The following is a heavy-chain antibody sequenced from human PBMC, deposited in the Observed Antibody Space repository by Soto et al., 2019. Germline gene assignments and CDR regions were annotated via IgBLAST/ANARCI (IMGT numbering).Heavy chain of an antibody. J-gene: IGHJ6*02. CDR2: ISYDGSNK. D-gene: IGHD3-22*01. V-gene: IGHV3-30-3*01. Sequence: PGGSLRLSCAASGFTLSSYAMHWVRQAPGKGLEWVAVISYDGSNKYYADSVKGRFTISRDNSKNTLYLQMNSLRAEDTAVYYCARAGGYYYHYYYGMDVWGQGTTVTVSS. CDR3: ARAGGYYYHYYYGMDV. CDR1: GFTLSSYA.